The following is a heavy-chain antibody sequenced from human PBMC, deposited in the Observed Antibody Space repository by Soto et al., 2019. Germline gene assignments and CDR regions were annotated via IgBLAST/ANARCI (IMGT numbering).Heavy chain of an antibody. CDR2: IYYSGST. CDR3: ARGLISGYYLYDAFDI. J-gene: IGHJ3*02. CDR1: CGSIISRSYY. Sequence: SETLSLTCTVSCGSIISRSYYWVWIRQPPGKGLEWIGSIYYSGSTYYNPSLKSRVTISVDTSKNQFSLKLSSVTAADTAVYYCARGLISGYYLYDAFDIWGQGTMVT. V-gene: IGHV4-39*07. D-gene: IGHD3-22*01.